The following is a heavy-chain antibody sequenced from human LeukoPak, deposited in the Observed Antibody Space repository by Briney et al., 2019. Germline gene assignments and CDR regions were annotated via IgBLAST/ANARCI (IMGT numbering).Heavy chain of an antibody. V-gene: IGHV4-59*10. J-gene: IGHJ6*03. CDR3: ARVDYGSGSYYYYYYMDV. D-gene: IGHD3-10*01. CDR1: GGSFSDYY. CDR2: ISSSGST. Sequence: SETLSLTCAVYGGSFSDYYWSWIRQPAGKGLEWIGRISSSGSTNYNPSLKSRVTISVDTSKNQFSLKLSSVTAADTAVYYCARVDYGSGSYYYYYYMDVWGKGTTVTVSS.